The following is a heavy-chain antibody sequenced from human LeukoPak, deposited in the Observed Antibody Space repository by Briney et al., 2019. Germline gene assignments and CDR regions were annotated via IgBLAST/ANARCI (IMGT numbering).Heavy chain of an antibody. D-gene: IGHD6-13*01. V-gene: IGHV4-59*01. Sequence: PSETLSLTCTVSGGSFSSYYWTWIRQPPGKGLEWIGYIYYSGITNYNPSLKSRISTSVDTSKNQFYLKLNSATAADTAVYYCAKIAAAGTLAFDSWGQGTLVTVSS. J-gene: IGHJ4*02. CDR1: GGSFSSYY. CDR3: AKIAAAGTLAFDS. CDR2: IYYSGIT.